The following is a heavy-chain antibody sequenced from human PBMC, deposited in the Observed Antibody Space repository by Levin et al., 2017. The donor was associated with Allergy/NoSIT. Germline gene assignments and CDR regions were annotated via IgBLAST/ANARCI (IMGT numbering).Heavy chain of an antibody. D-gene: IGHD6-19*01. CDR2: INYRGST. J-gene: IGHJ6*02. CDR1: GGSVSSGTYY. V-gene: IGHV4-61*01. CDR3: ARNRIVVAGGTDYYYGMDV. Sequence: LETLSLTCTVSGGSVSSGTYYWSWIRQPPGKGLEWIGYINYRGSTNYNPSLQSRVTISVDTSKHEFSLKLSSVTAADTAVYYCARNRIVVAGGTDYYYGMDVWGQGTTVTVSS.